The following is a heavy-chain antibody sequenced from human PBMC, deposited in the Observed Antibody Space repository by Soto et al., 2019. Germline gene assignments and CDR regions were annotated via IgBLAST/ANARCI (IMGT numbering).Heavy chain of an antibody. Sequence: GGSLRLSCAASGFTFSSYAMSWVRQAPGKGLEWVSAISGSGGSTYYADSVKGRFTISRDNSKNTLYLQMNSLRAEDTAVYYCAKLGYDSSGYYAPVYYWGQGTLVTVSS. J-gene: IGHJ4*02. CDR3: AKLGYDSSGYYAPVYY. CDR1: GFTFSSYA. D-gene: IGHD3-22*01. CDR2: ISGSGGST. V-gene: IGHV3-23*01.